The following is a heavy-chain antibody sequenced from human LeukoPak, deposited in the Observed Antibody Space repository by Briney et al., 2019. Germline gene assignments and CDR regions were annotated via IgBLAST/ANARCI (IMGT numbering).Heavy chain of an antibody. CDR1: GYTFTGYY. Sequence: GASVKVSCKASGYTFTGYYMHWVRQAPGQGLEWMGWINPNSGGTNYAQKFQGWVTMTRDTSISTAYMELSRLRSDDTAVYYCARDKGYYYDSSGYPSWGQGTLVTVSS. D-gene: IGHD3-22*01. CDR2: INPNSGGT. CDR3: ARDKGYYYDSSGYPS. J-gene: IGHJ4*02. V-gene: IGHV1-2*04.